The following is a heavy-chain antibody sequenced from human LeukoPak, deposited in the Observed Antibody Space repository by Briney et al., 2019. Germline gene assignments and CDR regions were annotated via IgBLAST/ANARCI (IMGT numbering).Heavy chain of an antibody. CDR1: GFTFSTYW. Sequence: GGSLRLSCAASGFTFSTYWMAWVRQAPGKGLEWVANIKGDESARHQADSVKGRFTISRDNAQNSVYLQMSSLRGEDTAVYYCARGVGGSLDYWGQGTLVTVSS. V-gene: IGHV3-7*01. CDR2: IKGDESAR. D-gene: IGHD1-26*01. J-gene: IGHJ4*02. CDR3: ARGVGGSLDY.